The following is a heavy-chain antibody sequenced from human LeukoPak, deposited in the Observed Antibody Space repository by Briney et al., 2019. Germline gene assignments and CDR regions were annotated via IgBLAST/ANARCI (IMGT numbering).Heavy chain of an antibody. D-gene: IGHD4-17*01. V-gene: IGHV4-59*01. CDR2: IYYSGST. Sequence: TSQTLSLTCTVSGGSISSYYWSWIRQPPGKGLEWIGYIYYSGSTNYNPSLKSRVTISVDTSKNQFSLKLSSVTAADTAVYYCARGDYPSDFDYWGQGTLVTVSS. J-gene: IGHJ4*02. CDR3: ARGDYPSDFDY. CDR1: GGSISSYY.